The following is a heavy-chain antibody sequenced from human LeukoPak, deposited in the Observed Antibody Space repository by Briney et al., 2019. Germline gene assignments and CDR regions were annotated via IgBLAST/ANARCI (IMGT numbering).Heavy chain of an antibody. Sequence: ASVKVSCKASGYTFTSYGISWVRQATGQGLEWMGWMNPNSGNTGYAQKFQGRVTITRNTSISTAYMELSSLRSEDTAVYYCARAAAAYNWFDPWGQGTLVTVSS. J-gene: IGHJ5*02. D-gene: IGHD6-13*01. CDR2: MNPNSGNT. CDR3: ARAAAAYNWFDP. CDR1: GYTFTSYG. V-gene: IGHV1-8*03.